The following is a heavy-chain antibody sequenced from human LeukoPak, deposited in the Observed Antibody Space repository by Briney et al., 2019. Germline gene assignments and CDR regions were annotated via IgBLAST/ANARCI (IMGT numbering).Heavy chain of an antibody. J-gene: IGHJ3*02. CDR3: ARGPTRYYDSSGYSYPGAFDI. Sequence: SETLSLTCTVSGGSISSYYWSWIRQPPGKGLEWIGYIYYSGSTNYNPSLKSRVTISVDTSKNQFSLKLSSVTAADTAVYYCARGPTRYYDSSGYSYPGAFDIWGQGTMLTVSS. V-gene: IGHV4-59*01. CDR1: GGSISSYY. D-gene: IGHD3-22*01. CDR2: IYYSGST.